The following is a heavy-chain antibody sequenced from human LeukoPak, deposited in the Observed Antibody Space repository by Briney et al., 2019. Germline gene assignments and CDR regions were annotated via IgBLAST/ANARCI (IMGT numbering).Heavy chain of an antibody. J-gene: IGHJ4*02. CDR1: GFTFSSYA. D-gene: IGHD2-2*01. Sequence: GGSLRLSCAASGFTFSSYAMSWVRQAPGKGLEWVSAISGSGGSTYYADSVKGRFTISRDNSKNTLYLQMNILTAEDTAVYYCAKDAPVNIVVVPAANSWGQGTLVTVSS. CDR2: ISGSGGST. CDR3: AKDAPVNIVVVPAANS. V-gene: IGHV3-23*01.